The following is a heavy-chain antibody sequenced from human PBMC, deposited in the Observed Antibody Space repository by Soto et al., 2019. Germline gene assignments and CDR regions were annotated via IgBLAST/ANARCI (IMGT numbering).Heavy chain of an antibody. V-gene: IGHV3-30*18. D-gene: IGHD3-10*01. Sequence: GGSLRLSCAASGFTFSDFGMHWVRQAPGKGLEWVAIISYDGILKYYADSVKGRFTISRDTSKGAVYLQMNSLTPEDTAVYYCAKDFKVSGGHYGSLNYYYGMDVWGQGTTVTISS. CDR1: GFTFSDFG. CDR2: ISYDGILK. CDR3: AKDFKVSGGHYGSLNYYYGMDV. J-gene: IGHJ6*02.